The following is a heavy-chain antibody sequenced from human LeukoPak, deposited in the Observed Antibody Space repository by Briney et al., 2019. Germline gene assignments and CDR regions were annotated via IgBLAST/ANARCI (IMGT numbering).Heavy chain of an antibody. V-gene: IGHV3-48*01. D-gene: IGHD1-26*01. CDR3: AIVGATHAAFDI. J-gene: IGHJ3*02. Sequence: GGSLRLSCAASGFTFSSYSMNWVRQAPGKGLEWVSYISSSSSTIYYADSVKGRFTISRDNAKNSLYLQMNSLRAEDTAVYYCAIVGATHAAFDIWGQGTMVTVS. CDR2: ISSSSSTI. CDR1: GFTFSSYS.